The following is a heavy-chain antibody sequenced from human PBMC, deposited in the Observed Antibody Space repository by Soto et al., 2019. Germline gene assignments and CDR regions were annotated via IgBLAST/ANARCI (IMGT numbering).Heavy chain of an antibody. CDR1: GFTFSSYW. CDR3: ARDRRVHSYGYDAVDR. D-gene: IGHD5-18*01. CDR2: INSDGSST. J-gene: IGHJ3*02. V-gene: IGHV3-74*01. Sequence: EVQLVESGGGLVQPGGSLRLSCAASGFTFSSYWMHWVRQAPGKGLVWVSRINSDGSSTCYADSVKGRFTISRDNSKKTLYLQMNSLRAEDTGVYYCARDRRVHSYGYDAVDRWGQGTMVTVSS.